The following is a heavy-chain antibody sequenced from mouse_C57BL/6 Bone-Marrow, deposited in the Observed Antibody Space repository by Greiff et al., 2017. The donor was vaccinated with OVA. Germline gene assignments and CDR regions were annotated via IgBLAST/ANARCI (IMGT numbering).Heavy chain of an antibody. V-gene: IGHV2-5*01. Sequence: VQLQQSGPGLVQPSPSLSITCTVSGFSFTSYGVHWVRQSPGKGLEWLGVIWRGGSTDYNAAFMSGLSITKDNSKSQVFFKMNRLQDDDTAIYYCAKTGGYDGVDYWGQGTTLTVSS. CDR3: AKTGGYDGVDY. D-gene: IGHD2-2*01. J-gene: IGHJ2*01. CDR1: GFSFTSYG. CDR2: IWRGGST.